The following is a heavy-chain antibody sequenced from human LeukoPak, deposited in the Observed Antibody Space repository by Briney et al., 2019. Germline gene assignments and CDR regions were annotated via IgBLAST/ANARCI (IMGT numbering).Heavy chain of an antibody. CDR3: AKSGYNRFDY. J-gene: IGHJ4*02. D-gene: IGHD5-24*01. Sequence: GGSLRLSCATSGFSFSSYAMSWVRQAPGKGLEWVSSISGSGSGGSTYYADSVKGRFTISRDNSKNTLYLQMNSLRAEDTAVYYCAKSGYNRFDYWGQGTLVTVSS. CDR2: ISGSGSGGST. CDR1: GFSFSSYA. V-gene: IGHV3-23*01.